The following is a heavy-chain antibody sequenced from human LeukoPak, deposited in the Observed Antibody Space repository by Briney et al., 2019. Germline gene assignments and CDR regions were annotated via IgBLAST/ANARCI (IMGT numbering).Heavy chain of an antibody. D-gene: IGHD5-12*01. V-gene: IGHV4-59*08. Sequence: PSETLSLTCTVSGSSISSYYWSWIRQPPGKGLEWIGYIYYSGSTNYNPSLKSRVTISVDTSKNQFSLKLSSVTAADTAVYYCAVATPGGEDYWGQGTLVTVSS. CDR2: IYYSGST. CDR1: GSSISSYY. CDR3: AVATPGGEDY. J-gene: IGHJ4*02.